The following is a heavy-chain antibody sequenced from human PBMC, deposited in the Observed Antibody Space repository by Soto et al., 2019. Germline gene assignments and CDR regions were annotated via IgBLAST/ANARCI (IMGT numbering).Heavy chain of an antibody. CDR2: ISGSGVDT. V-gene: IGHV3-23*01. Sequence: GGSLRLSCAASGFTFRNYPMTWVRQAPGQGLDWVSTISGSGVDTYYPDSVKGRVTISRDNSKNTPYLQINSLRAEDTAVYYCAKGGLLPRANRWFWGQGTLVTVSS. CDR1: GFTFRNYP. D-gene: IGHD2-2*01. CDR3: AKGGLLPRANRWF. J-gene: IGHJ4*02.